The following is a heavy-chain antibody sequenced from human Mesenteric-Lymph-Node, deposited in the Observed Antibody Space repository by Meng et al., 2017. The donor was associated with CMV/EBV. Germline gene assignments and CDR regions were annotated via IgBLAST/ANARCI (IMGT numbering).Heavy chain of an antibody. Sequence: SETLSLTCAVSGVSLSAYYWSWIRQHPGKGLEWIGEINHNGDTNYNASLKSRVTMSVDTSKNQFSLKVISMTAADTAMYYCARARFQADFRRRGWFDPWGQGTLVTVSS. CDR3: ARARFQADFRRRGWFDP. CDR1: GVSLSAYY. D-gene: IGHD2-21*01. CDR2: INHNGDT. J-gene: IGHJ5*02. V-gene: IGHV4-34*01.